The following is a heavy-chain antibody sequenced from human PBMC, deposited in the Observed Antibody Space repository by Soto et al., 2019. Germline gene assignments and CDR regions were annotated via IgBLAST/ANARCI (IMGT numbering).Heavy chain of an antibody. CDR3: ARGVDYDFWCGIRYFDC. D-gene: IGHD3-3*01. V-gene: IGHV1-69*12. CDR1: GGTFSSYA. Sequence: QVQLVQSGAEVKKPGSSVKVSCKASGGTFSSYAISWVRQAPGQGLEWMGGIIPIFGTANYAQKFQGRVTIPADESTSTAYMELSSLSSEDTAVYYCARGVDYDFWCGIRYFDCWGQGTLVAVCS. CDR2: IIPIFGTA. J-gene: IGHJ4*02.